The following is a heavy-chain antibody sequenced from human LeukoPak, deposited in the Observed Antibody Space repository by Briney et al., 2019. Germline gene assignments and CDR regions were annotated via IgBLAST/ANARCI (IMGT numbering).Heavy chain of an antibody. D-gene: IGHD5-12*01. CDR1: GGTFSSYA. Sequence: ASVKVSCKASGGTFSSYAISWVRQAPGQGLEWMGRIIPIFGTANYAQKFQGRVTITTDESTSTAYMELSSLRSEDTAVYYWASPYSAYDTLDYWGQGTLVTVS. CDR3: ASPYSAYDTLDY. CDR2: IIPIFGTA. J-gene: IGHJ4*02. V-gene: IGHV1-69*05.